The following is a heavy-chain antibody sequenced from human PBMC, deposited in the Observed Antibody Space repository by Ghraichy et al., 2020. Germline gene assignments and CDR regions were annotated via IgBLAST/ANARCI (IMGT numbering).Heavy chain of an antibody. D-gene: IGHD5-12*01. CDR2: IYYSGST. CDR3: ARHTVATIPGDY. V-gene: IGHV4-39*01. J-gene: IGHJ4*02. CDR1: GGSISSSSYY. Sequence: SETLSLTCTVSGGSISSSSYYWGWIRQPPGKGLEWIGSIYYSGSTYYNPSLKSRVTISVDTSKNQFSLKLSSVTAADTAVYYCARHTVATIPGDYWGQGTLVTVSS.